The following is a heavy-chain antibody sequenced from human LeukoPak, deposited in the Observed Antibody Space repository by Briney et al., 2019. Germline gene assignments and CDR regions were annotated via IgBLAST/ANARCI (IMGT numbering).Heavy chain of an antibody. Sequence: SETLSLTCTVSGGSISSSSYYWGWIRQPPGKGLEWIGSIYYSGSTYYNPSLKSRVTISVDTSKNQFSLKLSSVTAADTAVYYCARGGLRRARIFGVVNLFDYWGQGTLVTVSS. CDR1: GGSISSSSYY. CDR2: IYYSGST. D-gene: IGHD3-3*01. CDR3: ARGGLRRARIFGVVNLFDY. V-gene: IGHV4-39*07. J-gene: IGHJ4*02.